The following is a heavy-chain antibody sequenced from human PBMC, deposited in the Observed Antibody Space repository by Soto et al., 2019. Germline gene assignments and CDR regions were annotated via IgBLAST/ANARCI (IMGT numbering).Heavy chain of an antibody. CDR2: INAGNGNT. J-gene: IGHJ3*02. Sequence: GASVKVSCKASGYTFTSYAMHWVRQAPGQRLEWMGWINAGNGNTKYSQKFQGRVTITRDTSASTAYMELSSLRSEDTAVYYCARDAHRYWGAFDIWGQGTMVTVSS. CDR3: ARDAHRYWGAFDI. CDR1: GYTFTSYA. D-gene: IGHD2-15*01. V-gene: IGHV1-3*01.